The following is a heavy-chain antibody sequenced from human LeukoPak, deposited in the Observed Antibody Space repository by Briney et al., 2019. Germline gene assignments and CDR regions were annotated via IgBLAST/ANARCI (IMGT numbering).Heavy chain of an antibody. CDR1: GFTFSDYY. CDR3: ARQFKYYDILTGYSPGGFDY. J-gene: IGHJ4*02. V-gene: IGHV3-11*04. D-gene: IGHD3-9*01. Sequence: GGSLRLSCAASGFTFSDYYMSWIRQAPGKGLEWVSYISSSGSTIYYADSVKGRFTISRDNAKNSLYLQTNSLRAEDTAVYYCARQFKYYDILTGYSPGGFDYWGQGTLVTVSS. CDR2: ISSSGSTI.